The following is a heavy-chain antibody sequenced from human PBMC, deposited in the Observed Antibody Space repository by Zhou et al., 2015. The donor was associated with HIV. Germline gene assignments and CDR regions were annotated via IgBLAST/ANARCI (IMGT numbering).Heavy chain of an antibody. Sequence: QVQLVQSGAEVKKPGASVKVSCKASGYTFTTYDINWMRQATGQRPEWMGWMNTGGGQTGYAQKFQGRVTMTRDTSISTAYMELSGLTSEDTAVYYCAIPPKTYYYDSSAPMDVWGQGTTVTVSS. J-gene: IGHJ6*02. CDR3: AIPPKTYYYDSSAPMDV. CDR2: MNTGGGQT. V-gene: IGHV1-8*01. CDR1: GYTFTTYD. D-gene: IGHD3-22*01.